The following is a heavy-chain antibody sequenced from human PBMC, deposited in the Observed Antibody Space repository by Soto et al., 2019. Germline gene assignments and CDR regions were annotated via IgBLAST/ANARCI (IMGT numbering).Heavy chain of an antibody. CDR2: ISGSGAST. D-gene: IGHD3-10*01. CDR1: GFTFSTYA. V-gene: IGHV3-23*01. CDR3: AKDLGPSWFGPDY. Sequence: GSLRLSCAASGFTFSTYAMSWVRQAPGKGLEWVSGISGSGASTYYSDSVKGRFTISRDNSKNTLYLQMNSLRAEDTAVYYCAKDLGPSWFGPDYWGQGTLVTVSS. J-gene: IGHJ4*02.